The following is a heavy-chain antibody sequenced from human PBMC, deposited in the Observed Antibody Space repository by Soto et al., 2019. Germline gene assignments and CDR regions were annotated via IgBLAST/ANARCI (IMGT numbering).Heavy chain of an antibody. V-gene: IGHV1-3*01. J-gene: IGHJ4*02. D-gene: IGHD3-22*01. CDR1: GYTFSSYF. CDR2: INACYGKA. CDR3: ARGSGYYYWDDY. Sequence: GASVKVSCKASGYTFSSYFIHWVRQAPGQGLEWMGWINACYGKANYSQKFQGRVTITADASTSTAYMEMSSLRSEDTAVYYCARGSGYYYWDDYWGQGTLVTVSS.